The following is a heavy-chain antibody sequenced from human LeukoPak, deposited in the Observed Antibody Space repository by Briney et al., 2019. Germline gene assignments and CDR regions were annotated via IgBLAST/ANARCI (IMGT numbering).Heavy chain of an antibody. CDR3: AAQVDAFDI. V-gene: IGHV3-30*03. J-gene: IGHJ3*02. CDR2: ISYDGSNK. CDR1: GFTFSSYG. Sequence: PAGGSLRLSCAASGFTFSSYGMHWVRQAPGKGLEWVAVISYDGSNKYYADSVKGRFTISRDNSKNTVYLQMNSLRAEDTAVYYCAAQVDAFDIWGPGTMVSVSS.